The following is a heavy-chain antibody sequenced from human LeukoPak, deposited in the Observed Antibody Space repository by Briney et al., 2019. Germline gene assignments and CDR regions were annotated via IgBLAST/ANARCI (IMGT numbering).Heavy chain of an antibody. CDR2: IYPGDSDT. CDR1: GYRFTNNW. CDR3: ARRVVNNRNWYFNL. J-gene: IGHJ2*01. D-gene: IGHD4-23*01. Sequence: GESLKISLKGSGYRFTNNWIGWVRQMPGKGLEWMGIIYPGDSDTKYSPSFQGQVTISADKSINIAYLQWSSLKASDTAMYYCARRVVNNRNWYFNLWGRGTLVTVSS. V-gene: IGHV5-51*01.